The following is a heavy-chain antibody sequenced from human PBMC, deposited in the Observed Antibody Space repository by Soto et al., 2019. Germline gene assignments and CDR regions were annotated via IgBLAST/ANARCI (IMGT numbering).Heavy chain of an antibody. V-gene: IGHV5-51*01. D-gene: IGHD6-6*01. Sequence: GESLKSSGQGSGYSFAIYWIGWVLQMPWKDLEWMGIIYPGDSDTRYSPSFQGQVTISADKSLRTAYLQWTSLKASDTALYYCARTRSFTLGFYYDGMDVWGQGTTVTVS. CDR2: IYPGDSDT. J-gene: IGHJ6*02. CDR1: GYSFAIYW. CDR3: ARTRSFTLGFYYDGMDV.